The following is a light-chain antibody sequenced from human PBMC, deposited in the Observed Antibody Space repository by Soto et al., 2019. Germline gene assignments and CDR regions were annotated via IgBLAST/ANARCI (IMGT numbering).Light chain of an antibody. Sequence: EIVLTQSPGTLSLSPGERATLSCRASQSVSSSYLAWYQQRPGQAPRLLIYGASARATGIPDRFSGSGSGTDFTLTISRLEPEDFAVYYCQQFSNSPLYTFGQGTKLEIK. CDR2: GAS. CDR3: QQFSNSPLYT. V-gene: IGKV3-20*01. J-gene: IGKJ2*01. CDR1: QSVSSSY.